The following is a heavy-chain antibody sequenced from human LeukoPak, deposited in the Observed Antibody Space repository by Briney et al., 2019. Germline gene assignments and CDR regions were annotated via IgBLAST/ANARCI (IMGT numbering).Heavy chain of an antibody. V-gene: IGHV1-46*01. CDR1: GYTFTSYY. CDR2: INPSGGST. Sequence: ASVKVSCKASGYTFTSYYMHWVRQAPGQGLEWMGIINPSGGSTSYAQKFQGRVTMTRDTSISTAYMELSRLRSDDTAVYYCARPGIMITFGGVIAAFDYWGQGTLVTVSS. D-gene: IGHD3-16*02. CDR3: ARPGIMITFGGVIAAFDY. J-gene: IGHJ4*02.